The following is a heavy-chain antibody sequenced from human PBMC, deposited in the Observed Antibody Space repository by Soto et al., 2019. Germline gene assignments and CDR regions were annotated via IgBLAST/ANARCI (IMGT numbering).Heavy chain of an antibody. CDR1: GFTFNSAW. V-gene: IGHV3-15*02. CDR2: IKSWTDGGRV. J-gene: IGHJ4*02. Sequence: EVPLVESGGALVKPGESLTLSCAASGFTFNSAWMTWVRQAPGKGLEWVGRIKSWTDGGRVDTAAPLKGRFTISRDDSKNTFNLQMTSLKSEDTAVYYCTTWRREKSCTSVSCYGDGAYWGQGTLVSVYS. D-gene: IGHD2-2*01. CDR3: TTWRREKSCTSVSCYGDGAY.